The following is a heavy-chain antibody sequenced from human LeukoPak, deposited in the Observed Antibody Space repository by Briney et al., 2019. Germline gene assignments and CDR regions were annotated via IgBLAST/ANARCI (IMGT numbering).Heavy chain of an antibody. J-gene: IGHJ4*02. D-gene: IGHD5-24*01. Sequence: PGGSLRLSCAASGFTFSSYWMTWVRQAPGKGLEWVANIKQDGSERYYVDSVKGRFTISRDNAKKSLFLQMNSLRAEDTAVYYRARGGAKRWLQFEKFDYWGQGTLVTVSS. CDR1: GFTFSSYW. V-gene: IGHV3-7*03. CDR2: IKQDGSER. CDR3: ARGGAKRWLQFEKFDY.